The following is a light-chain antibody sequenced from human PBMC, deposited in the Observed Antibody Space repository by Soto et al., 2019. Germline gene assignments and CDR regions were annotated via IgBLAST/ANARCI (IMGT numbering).Light chain of an antibody. V-gene: IGLV3-25*03. CDR1: ALPKQY. J-gene: IGLJ3*02. Sequence: ELTQPPSVSVSPGQTARITCSGDALPKQYAYWYQQKPGQAPVLVIYKDSERPSGIPERFSGSSSGTTVTLTISGVQAEDEADYYCQSADSSGTWVFGGGTKLTVL. CDR2: KDS. CDR3: QSADSSGTWV.